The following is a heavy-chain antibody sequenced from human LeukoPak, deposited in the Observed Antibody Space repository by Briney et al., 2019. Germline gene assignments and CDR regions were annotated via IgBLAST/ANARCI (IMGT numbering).Heavy chain of an antibody. D-gene: IGHD6-13*01. CDR2: IRYDGSNK. V-gene: IGHV3-30*02. J-gene: IGHJ4*02. CDR1: GFTFSSYG. Sequence: GGSLRLSCAASGFTFSSYGMHWVRQAPGKGLEWVAFIRYDGSNKYYADSVKGRFTVSRDNSKNTLYLQMNSLRAEDTAVYYCAKDLTSSSSSVLDYWGQGTLVTVSS. CDR3: AKDLTSSSSSVLDY.